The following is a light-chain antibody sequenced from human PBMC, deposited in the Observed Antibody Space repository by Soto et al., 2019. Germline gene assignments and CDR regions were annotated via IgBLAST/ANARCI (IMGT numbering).Light chain of an antibody. CDR2: DAS. V-gene: IGKV3-11*01. CDR3: QQRSDWPPFT. CDR1: QNIENY. Sequence: EIVLTQSPDTLSLSPGERATLSCRASQNIENYLAWYQQKTGQAPRLLIYDASITAPGLPARFSGSGSGTDLTLTITSLEPEDSAVYYCQQRSDWPPFTFGQGTKLVI. J-gene: IGKJ2*01.